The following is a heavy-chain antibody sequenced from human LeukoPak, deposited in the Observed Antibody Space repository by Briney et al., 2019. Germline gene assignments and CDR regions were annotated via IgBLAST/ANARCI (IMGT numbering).Heavy chain of an antibody. CDR2: LSSSGSTT. Sequence: PGGSLRLSCAASGFTFSSRGMSWVRQAPGKGLEWVSILSSSGSTTYYASSVKGRFTISRDNSKNTLYLQMNSLRAEDTALYYCAKRQSGAYGDFDYWGQGTLVTVSS. D-gene: IGHD1-26*01. V-gene: IGHV3-23*01. CDR3: AKRQSGAYGDFDY. CDR1: GFTFSSRG. J-gene: IGHJ4*02.